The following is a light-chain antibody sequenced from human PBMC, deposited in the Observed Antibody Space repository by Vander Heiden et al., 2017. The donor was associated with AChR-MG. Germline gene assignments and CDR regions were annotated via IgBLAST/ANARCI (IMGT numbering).Light chain of an antibody. V-gene: IGLV4-69*01. J-gene: IGLJ2*01. CDR1: SGHTSSA. CDR2: FNSDGSH. Sequence: QLVLTQSPPASASLGASVKLTCTLSSGHTSSAIACHQQQPEKGPRYLMKFNSDGSHNKGDGIPYRFSGSSSAAERYLTISSLQSEDESDYYCQTWGTAVVFGGGTKLTVL. CDR3: QTWGTAVV.